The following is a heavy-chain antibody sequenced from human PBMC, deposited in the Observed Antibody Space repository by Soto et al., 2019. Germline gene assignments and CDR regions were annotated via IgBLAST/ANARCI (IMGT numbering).Heavy chain of an antibody. V-gene: IGHV1-69*13. Sequence: ASVKISCKASGGTFSSYAISWVRQAPGQGLEWMGGIIPIFGTANYAQKFQGRVTITADESTSTAYMELSSLRSEDTAVYYCARGVVVPAAMGNWFDPWGQGTLVTVSS. CDR1: GGTFSSYA. D-gene: IGHD2-2*01. CDR3: ARGVVVPAAMGNWFDP. CDR2: IIPIFGTA. J-gene: IGHJ5*02.